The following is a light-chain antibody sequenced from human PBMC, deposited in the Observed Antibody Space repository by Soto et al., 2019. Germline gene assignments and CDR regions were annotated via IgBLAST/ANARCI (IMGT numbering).Light chain of an antibody. Sequence: QSALTQPASVSGSPGQSITISCTGASSDVGTYNLVSWYQQHPGKAPKLMIYEVSKRPSGVSNRFSGSKSGNTASLTISGLQAEDGADYYCCSYARGSTWVFGGGTKLTVL. J-gene: IGLJ3*02. CDR1: SSDVGTYNL. V-gene: IGLV2-23*02. CDR2: EVS. CDR3: CSYARGSTWV.